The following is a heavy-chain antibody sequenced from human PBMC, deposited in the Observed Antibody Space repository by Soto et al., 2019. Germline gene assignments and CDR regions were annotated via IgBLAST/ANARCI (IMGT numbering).Heavy chain of an antibody. V-gene: IGHV4-59*01. D-gene: IGHD2-15*01. Sequence: PSGTLDLTCTASGGTISSYDWSWIRQTPGKGLEWIRYIYYSGSTNYNPSLKSRVTISVDTSKNQFSLKLSSVTAADTAVYYCARDQEVVDSLGYYYYGRDVWGQGITVTVSS. J-gene: IGHJ6*02. CDR2: IYYSGST. CDR3: ARDQEVVDSLGYYYYGRDV. CDR1: GGTISSYD.